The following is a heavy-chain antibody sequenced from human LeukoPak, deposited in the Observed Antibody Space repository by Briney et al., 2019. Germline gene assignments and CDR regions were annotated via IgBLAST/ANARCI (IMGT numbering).Heavy chain of an antibody. Sequence: ASVKVSCKVSGYTFTGYYMHWVRQAPGQGLEWMGWINPNSGGTNYAQKFQGRVTMTRDTSISTAYMELSRLRSDDTAVYYCARDPSGSYVTFDYWGQGTLVTVSS. D-gene: IGHD1-26*01. CDR2: INPNSGGT. V-gene: IGHV1-2*02. J-gene: IGHJ4*02. CDR1: GYTFTGYY. CDR3: ARDPSGSYVTFDY.